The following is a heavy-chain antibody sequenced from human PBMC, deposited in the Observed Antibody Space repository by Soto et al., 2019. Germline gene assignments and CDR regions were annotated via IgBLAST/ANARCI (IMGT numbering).Heavy chain of an antibody. Sequence: GGSLRLSCAASGFTFSSYGMHWVRQAPGKRLEWVAVIWYDGSNKYYADSVKGRFTISRDNSKNTLYLQMNSLRAEDTAEYYCAREIVGATHYYYYYGMDVWGQGTTVTVSS. CDR1: GFTFSSYG. CDR2: IWYDGSNK. D-gene: IGHD1-26*01. J-gene: IGHJ6*02. V-gene: IGHV3-33*01. CDR3: AREIVGATHYYYYYGMDV.